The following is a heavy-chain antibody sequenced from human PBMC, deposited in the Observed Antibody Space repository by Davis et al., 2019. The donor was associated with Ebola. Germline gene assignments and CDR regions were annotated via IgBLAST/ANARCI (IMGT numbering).Heavy chain of an antibody. CDR1: GFTFSSYA. Sequence: PGGSLRLSCAASGFTFSSYAMSWVRQAPGKGLEWVSAISGSGGSTYYADSVKGRFTISRDNAKNSLYLQMNSLRAEDTALYYCAKAGIQLWLGYYYSMDVWGQGTTVTVSS. CDR2: ISGSGGST. D-gene: IGHD5-18*01. V-gene: IGHV3-23*01. J-gene: IGHJ6*02. CDR3: AKAGIQLWLGYYYSMDV.